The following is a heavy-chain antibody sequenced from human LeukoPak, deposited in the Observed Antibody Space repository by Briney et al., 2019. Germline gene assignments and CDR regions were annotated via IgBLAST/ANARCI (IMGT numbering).Heavy chain of an antibody. J-gene: IGHJ4*02. V-gene: IGHV3-30*04. CDR3: ARDAQHGLGFDY. D-gene: IGHD6-13*01. Sequence: GGSLRLSCAASGFTFSSYAMHWVRQAPGKGLEWVAVISYDGSNKYYADSVKGRFTISRDNSKNTLYLQMNSLRAEDTAVYYCARDAQHGLGFDYWGQGTLVTVSS. CDR2: ISYDGSNK. CDR1: GFTFSSYA.